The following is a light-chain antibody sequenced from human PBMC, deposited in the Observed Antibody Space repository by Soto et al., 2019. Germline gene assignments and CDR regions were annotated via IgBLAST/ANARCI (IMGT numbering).Light chain of an antibody. V-gene: IGKV3-20*01. CDR1: QSVSSSY. J-gene: IGKJ3*01. CDR3: QQYGRSHGT. Sequence: EIVLTQSPGTLSLSPGERATLSCRASQSVSSSYLAWYQQKPGQAPRLLIYGAFSRATGIPDRFSGSGSGKDFTLTISKRETDAFAEYCCQQYGRSHGTIVRVTKMEIK. CDR2: GAF.